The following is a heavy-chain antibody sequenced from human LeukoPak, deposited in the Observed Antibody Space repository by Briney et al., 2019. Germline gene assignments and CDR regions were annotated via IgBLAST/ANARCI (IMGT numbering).Heavy chain of an antibody. CDR3: AKIQYSDSQDLYYFDF. D-gene: IGHD5-12*01. CDR1: GFTFSSYA. V-gene: IGHV3-30-3*02. J-gene: IGHJ4*02. Sequence: GGSLRLSCAASGFTFSSYAMHWVRQAPGKGLEWVAVISYDGSNKYYADSMKGRFTISRDNSKNTLYLQVNSLRAEDTAVYFCAKIQYSDSQDLYYFDFWGQGTLVTVSS. CDR2: ISYDGSNK.